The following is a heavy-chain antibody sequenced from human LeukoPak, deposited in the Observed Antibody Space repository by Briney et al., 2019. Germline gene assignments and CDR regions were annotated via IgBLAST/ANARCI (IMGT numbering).Heavy chain of an antibody. CDR1: GFTFSPYS. J-gene: IGHJ6*02. CDR3: ARGAPYCSSTSCYGMDV. CDR2: ISSSSSII. Sequence: GGSLRLSCAASGFTFSPYSMNWVRQAPGKGLEWVSYISSSSSIIYYADSVQGRFTISRDNAKNSLYLQMNSLRAEDTAVYYCARGAPYCSSTSCYGMDVWGQGTTVTVSS. D-gene: IGHD2-2*01. V-gene: IGHV3-48*04.